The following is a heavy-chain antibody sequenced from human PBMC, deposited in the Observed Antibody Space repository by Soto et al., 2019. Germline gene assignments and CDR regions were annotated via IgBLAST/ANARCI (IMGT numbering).Heavy chain of an antibody. V-gene: IGHV3-15*07. J-gene: IGHJ6*02. CDR2: IKSKTDGGTT. CDR1: GFTFSNAW. D-gene: IGHD3-3*01. Sequence: EVQLVESGGGLVKPGGSLRLSCAASGFTFSNAWMNWVRQAPGKGLEWVGRIKSKTDGGTTDYAAPVKSRFTISRDDSKNTLYLQMNSLKTEDTAVYYCTTDGRFLEWFYYYYYGMDVWGQGTTVTVSS. CDR3: TTDGRFLEWFYYYYYGMDV.